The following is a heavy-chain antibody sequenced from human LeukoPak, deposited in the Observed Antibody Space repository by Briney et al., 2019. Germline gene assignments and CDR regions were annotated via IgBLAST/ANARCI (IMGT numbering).Heavy chain of an antibody. D-gene: IGHD1-26*01. CDR1: GGSISSYY. CDR3: ARVPRGSTVGTLPYFYYYMAV. Sequence: SENLSLTCTVSGGSISSYYWSWIRQPAGKGLEWIGRIYNSWTTNYNPSLKSRVTISVDTSKNQFSLKLSSVTAADTAVYYCARVPRGSTVGTLPYFYYYMAVWGKGTTVIVSS. V-gene: IGHV4-4*07. CDR2: IYNSWTT. J-gene: IGHJ6*03.